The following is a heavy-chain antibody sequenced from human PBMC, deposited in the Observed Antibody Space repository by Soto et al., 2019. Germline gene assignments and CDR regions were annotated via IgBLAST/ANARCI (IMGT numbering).Heavy chain of an antibody. CDR1: GLTFSSYS. Sequence: EVQLVESGGGLVQRGGSLRLSCAASGLTFSSYSMNWVRQAPGKGLEWVSYISSSSSTIYYADSVKGRFTISRDNANNSLYLQMHSLRAEDTAVYYCAFGTDSRYSYYGMDVWGQGTTVTVSS. CDR3: AFGTDSRYSYYGMDV. J-gene: IGHJ6*02. D-gene: IGHD1-1*01. V-gene: IGHV3-48*01. CDR2: ISSSSSTI.